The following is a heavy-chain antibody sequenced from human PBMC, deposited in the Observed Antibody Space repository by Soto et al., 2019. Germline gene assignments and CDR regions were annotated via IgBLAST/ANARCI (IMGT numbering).Heavy chain of an antibody. CDR2: IWYDGSNK. Sequence: QVQLVESGGGVVQPGRSLRLSCAASGFTFSSYGMHWVRQAPGKGLEWVAVIWYDGSNKYYADSVKGRFTISRDNSKNTLYLQMNSLRAEDTAVYYCARTDYYGSGSWGWFDPWGQGTLVTVSS. V-gene: IGHV3-33*01. J-gene: IGHJ5*02. CDR1: GFTFSSYG. CDR3: ARTDYYGSGSWGWFDP. D-gene: IGHD3-10*01.